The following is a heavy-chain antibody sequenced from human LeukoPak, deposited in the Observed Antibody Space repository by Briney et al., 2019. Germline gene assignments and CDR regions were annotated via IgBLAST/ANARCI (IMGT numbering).Heavy chain of an antibody. CDR2: ISDTGEST. CDR1: GLTFSRYD. J-gene: IGHJ4*02. D-gene: IGHD4-17*01. Sequence: PGGSLRLSCAASGLTFSRYDMSWVRQAPGKGLEWVSGISDTGESTYYVDSVKGRFTISRDNSKNTLYLQMNSLRAEDTAVYHCAKERTETTAYFDYWGQGTLVTVSS. CDR3: AKERTETTAYFDY. V-gene: IGHV3-23*01.